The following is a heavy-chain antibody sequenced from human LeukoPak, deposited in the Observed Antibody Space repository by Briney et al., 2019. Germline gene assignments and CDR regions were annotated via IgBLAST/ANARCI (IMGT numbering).Heavy chain of an antibody. Sequence: GGSLRLSCAASGFTFSFYAMSWVRQAPGKGLEWVSAISGSGGSTYYADSVKGRFTISRDNSKNTLYLQVNSLRAEDTAVYYCAKDYVWGSYRYGFDYWGQGTLVTVSS. CDR2: ISGSGGST. V-gene: IGHV3-23*01. D-gene: IGHD3-16*02. CDR1: GFTFSFYA. CDR3: AKDYVWGSYRYGFDY. J-gene: IGHJ4*02.